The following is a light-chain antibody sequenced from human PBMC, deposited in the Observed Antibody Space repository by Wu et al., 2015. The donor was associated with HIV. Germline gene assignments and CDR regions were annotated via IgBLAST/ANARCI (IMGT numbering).Light chain of an antibody. Sequence: EIVLTQSPGTLSLSPGERATLSCRATQSVNNRYLAWYQQKPGQVPRLLISGASSRATGIPDRFSGSGSGTDFTLTISRLEPEDFAVYYCQQXXLPWTFGQGTKVEIK. CDR1: QSVNNRY. J-gene: IGKJ1*01. V-gene: IGKV3-20*01. CDR3: QQXXLPWT. CDR2: GAS.